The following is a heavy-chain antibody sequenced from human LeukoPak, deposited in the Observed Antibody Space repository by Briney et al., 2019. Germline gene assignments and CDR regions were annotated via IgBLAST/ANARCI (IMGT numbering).Heavy chain of an antibody. CDR2: INHSGST. V-gene: IGHV4-34*01. J-gene: IGHJ4*02. CDR3: ARGLRIAVAGLDY. Sequence: PSETLSLTCAVYGGSFSGYYWSWIRQPPGKGLEWIGEINHSGSTNYNPSLKSRVTISVDTSKNQFSLKLSSVTAVDTAVYYCARGLRIAVAGLDYWGQGTLVTVSS. CDR1: GGSFSGYY. D-gene: IGHD6-19*01.